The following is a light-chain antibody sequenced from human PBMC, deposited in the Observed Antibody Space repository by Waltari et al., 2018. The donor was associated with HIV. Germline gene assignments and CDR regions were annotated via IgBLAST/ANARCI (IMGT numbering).Light chain of an antibody. Sequence: QSGLSQQPSVSKTLRRPAILTCDRDYKNVGSQGATWFQQHRGRPPKLLSYMTNGRPSGVSGRFSASRSGDTAYLSISSLESEDEAYYFCSSWDSTLSAWVFGGGTQLTVL. CDR2: MTN. CDR3: SSWDSTLSAWV. V-gene: IGLV10-54*01. J-gene: IGLJ3*02. CDR1: YKNVGSQG.